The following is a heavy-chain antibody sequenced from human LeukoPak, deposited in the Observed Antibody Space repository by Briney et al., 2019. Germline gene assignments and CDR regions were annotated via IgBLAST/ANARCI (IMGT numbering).Heavy chain of an antibody. Sequence: GSSVKVSCKACGGTFSSYAISWVRQAPGQGLEWMGRIIPIFGTANYAQKFQGRVTITTDESKSTAYMELSSLRSEDTAVYYCARERYYDSSGYSPDAFDIWGQGTMVTVSS. CDR3: ARERYYDSSGYSPDAFDI. D-gene: IGHD3-22*01. J-gene: IGHJ3*02. V-gene: IGHV1-69*05. CDR2: IIPIFGTA. CDR1: GGTFSSYA.